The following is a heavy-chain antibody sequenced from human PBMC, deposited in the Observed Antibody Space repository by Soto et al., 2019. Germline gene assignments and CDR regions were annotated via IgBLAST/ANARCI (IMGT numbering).Heavy chain of an antibody. CDR3: ARSMMELRFYYYGMDV. CDR2: IYYSGST. V-gene: IGHV4-39*01. D-gene: IGHD1-7*01. J-gene: IGHJ6*02. CDR1: VGSISSSTYY. Sequence: TETLSLTYTVTVGSISSSTYYWGWIRQPPGKGLEWIGSIYYSGSTYYNPPLKSRVTISVDTSKNQFSLKLSSVTAADTAVYYWARSMMELRFYYYGMDVWGQGTTVT.